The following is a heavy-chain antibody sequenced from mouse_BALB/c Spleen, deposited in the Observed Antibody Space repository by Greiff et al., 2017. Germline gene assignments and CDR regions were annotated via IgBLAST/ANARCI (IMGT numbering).Heavy chain of an antibody. Sequence: QVQLQQSGAELARPGASVKLSCKASGYTFTSYWMQWVKQRPGQGLEWIGAIYPGDGDTRYTQKFKGKATLTADKSSSTAYMQLSSLASEDSAVYYCARPYYGSSPHAMDYWGQGTSVTVSS. D-gene: IGHD1-1*01. CDR1: GYTFTSYW. V-gene: IGHV1-87*01. CDR2: IYPGDGDT. J-gene: IGHJ4*01. CDR3: ARPYYGSSPHAMDY.